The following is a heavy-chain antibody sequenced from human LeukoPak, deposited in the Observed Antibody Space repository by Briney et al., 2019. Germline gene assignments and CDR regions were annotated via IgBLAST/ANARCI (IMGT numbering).Heavy chain of an antibody. CDR2: ISSSGSTI. CDR1: GFTFSDYY. Sequence: PGGSLRLSCAASGFTFSDYYMSWNRQAPGKGLEWVSYISSSGSTIYYADSVKGRFTISRDNAKNSLYLQMNSLRAEDTAVYYCATLLPAARSDDYWGQGTLVTVSS. V-gene: IGHV3-11*01. D-gene: IGHD2-2*01. CDR3: ATLLPAARSDDY. J-gene: IGHJ4*02.